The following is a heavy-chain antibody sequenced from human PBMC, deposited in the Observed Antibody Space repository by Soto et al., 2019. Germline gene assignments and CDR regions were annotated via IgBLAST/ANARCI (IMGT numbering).Heavy chain of an antibody. J-gene: IGHJ6*02. V-gene: IGHV5-51*01. Sequence: PGESLKISCKGSGYSFTSYWIGWVRQMPGKGLEWMGIIYPGDSDTRYSPSFRGQVTISADKSISTAYLQWSSLKASDTAMYYCATTTAAGKNYYGMDVWGQGTTVTVS. CDR2: IYPGDSDT. D-gene: IGHD6-13*01. CDR1: GYSFTSYW. CDR3: ATTTAAGKNYYGMDV.